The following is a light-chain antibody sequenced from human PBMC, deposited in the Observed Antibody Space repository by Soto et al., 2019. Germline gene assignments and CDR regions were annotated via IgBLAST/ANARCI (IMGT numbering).Light chain of an antibody. V-gene: IGLV1-51*01. CDR3: GTWDSSLSVGV. CDR1: SSNIGNNY. CDR2: DNN. J-gene: IGLJ2*01. Sequence: QSVLTQPPSVSAAPGQKVTISCSGSSSNIGNNYVSWYQHLPGTAPKLLIYDNNRRPSGIPDRFSGYKSGTSATLGITGLQTGDEADYYCGTWDSSLSVGVFGGGTKLTVL.